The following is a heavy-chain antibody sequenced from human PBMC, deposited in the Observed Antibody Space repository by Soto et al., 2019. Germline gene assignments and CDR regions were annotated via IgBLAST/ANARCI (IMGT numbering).Heavy chain of an antibody. V-gene: IGHV3-15*01. Sequence: LRLSCAASEFTSANAWISWVRQAPGKGLEWVGRIKSKADGGTTDYAAPVKGRFTISRDESQNTLYLQMNSLKTEDTAVYYCTSLYYGHWGQGTLVTVSS. CDR1: EFTSANAW. D-gene: IGHD4-17*01. J-gene: IGHJ4*02. CDR2: IKSKADGGTT. CDR3: TSLYYGH.